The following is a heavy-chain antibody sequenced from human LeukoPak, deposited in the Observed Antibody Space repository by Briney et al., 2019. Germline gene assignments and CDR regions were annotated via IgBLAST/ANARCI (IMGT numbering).Heavy chain of an antibody. CDR1: GFTFSIYW. V-gene: IGHV3-7*01. D-gene: IGHD2-15*01. J-gene: IGHJ6*02. Sequence: GGSLRLSCAASGFTFSIYWMSWVRQAPGKGLEWVASIKQDGSEKYYVDSVKGRFTISRDNAKNSLYLQMNSLRAEDTAVYYCARDLGIVVVVPASYGMDVWGQGTTVTVSS. CDR3: ARDLGIVVVVPASYGMDV. CDR2: IKQDGSEK.